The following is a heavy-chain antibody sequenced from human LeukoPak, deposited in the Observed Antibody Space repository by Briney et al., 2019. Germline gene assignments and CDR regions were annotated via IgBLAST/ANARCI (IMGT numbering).Heavy chain of an antibody. V-gene: IGHV1-69*02. CDR2: IIPILGIA. Sequence: SVKVSCKASGGTFSSYTISWVRQAPGQGLEWMGRIIPILGIANYAQKFQGRVTITADKSTSTAYMELSSLRSEDTAVYYCASLNLPQYDFWSGYYSWFDPWGQGTLVTVSS. D-gene: IGHD3-3*01. J-gene: IGHJ5*02. CDR3: ASLNLPQYDFWSGYYSWFDP. CDR1: GGTFSSYT.